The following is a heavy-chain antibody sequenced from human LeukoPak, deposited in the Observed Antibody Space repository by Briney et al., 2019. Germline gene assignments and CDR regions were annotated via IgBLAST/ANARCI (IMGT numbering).Heavy chain of an antibody. CDR1: GFTFSSYA. J-gene: IGHJ6*03. Sequence: PGGSLRLSCAGSGFTFSSYAMSWVRQAPGKGLEWVSAIRASGGTTFYADSVKGRFTISRDNSKKTLYLQMNSLRVDDTAVYYCAMTPGDKYYYMDVWGKGTTVTVSS. D-gene: IGHD3-10*01. CDR3: AMTPGDKYYYMDV. V-gene: IGHV3-23*01. CDR2: IRASGGTT.